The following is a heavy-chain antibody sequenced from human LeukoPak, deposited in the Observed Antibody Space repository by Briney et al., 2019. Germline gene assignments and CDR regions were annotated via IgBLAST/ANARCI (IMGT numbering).Heavy chain of an antibody. V-gene: IGHV3-11*01. CDR2: ISSSGSTI. CDR3: ASGRLDYDILTGHIWDWFDP. J-gene: IGHJ5*02. CDR1: GFTFSDYY. Sequence: GGSLRLSCAASGFTFSDYYMSWIRQAPGKGLEWVSYISSSGSTIYYADSVKGRFTISRDDAKNSLYLQMNSLRAEDTAVYYCASGRLDYDILTGHIWDWFDPWGQGTLVTVSS. D-gene: IGHD3-9*01.